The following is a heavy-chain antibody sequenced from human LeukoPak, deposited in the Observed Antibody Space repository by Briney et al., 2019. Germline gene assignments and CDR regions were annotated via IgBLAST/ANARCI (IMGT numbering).Heavy chain of an antibody. V-gene: IGHV3-21*01. J-gene: IGHJ3*02. CDR2: ISSSSSYI. CDR1: GFTFSSYS. CDR3: AREKELRYFDWLPVHAFDI. Sequence: GGSLRLSCAASGFTFSSYSMNWVRQAPGRGLEWVSPISSSSSYIYYADSVKGRFTISRDNAKNSLYLQMNSLRAEDTAVYYCAREKELRYFDWLPVHAFDIWGQGTMVTVSS. D-gene: IGHD3-9*01.